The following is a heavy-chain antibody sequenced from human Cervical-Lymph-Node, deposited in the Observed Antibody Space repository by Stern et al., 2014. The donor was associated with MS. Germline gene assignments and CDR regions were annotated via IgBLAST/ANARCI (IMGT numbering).Heavy chain of an antibody. CDR1: GFTFSSYS. J-gene: IGHJ4*02. D-gene: IGHD4-23*01. V-gene: IGHV3-21*01. CDR2: IRSGGSYI. Sequence: EEQLVESGGGLVKPGGSLRLSCAASGFTFSSYSMNWVRQAPGKGLEWVASIRSGGSYIYDADSLKGRFTISRDNAKNSLYLQMNSLRAEDTAVYYCARGRGGNYRYYFDYWGQGTLVTVSS. CDR3: ARGRGGNYRYYFDY.